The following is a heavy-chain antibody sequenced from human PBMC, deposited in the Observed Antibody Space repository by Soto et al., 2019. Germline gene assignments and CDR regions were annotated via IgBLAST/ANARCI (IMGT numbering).Heavy chain of an antibody. V-gene: IGHV4-30-4*01. CDR3: ARAYYGAVSVDY. Sequence: QVQLQESGPGLVKPSQTLSLTCTVSGGSISSGDYYWSWIRQPPGKGLVWIGYFYYSGSTNYNPSLKSRVTMSVDTSKNQFSLKLSSVTAADTAVYYCARAYYGAVSVDYWGQGTLVTVSS. J-gene: IGHJ4*02. D-gene: IGHD4-17*01. CDR2: FYYSGST. CDR1: GGSISSGDYY.